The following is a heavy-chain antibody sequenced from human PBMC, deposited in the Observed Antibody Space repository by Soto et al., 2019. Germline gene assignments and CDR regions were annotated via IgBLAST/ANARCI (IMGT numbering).Heavy chain of an antibody. CDR3: ARWLQLRPLDY. J-gene: IGHJ4*02. CDR1: GYTFTSFG. CDR2: ITVYNGNT. Sequence: GASVKVSCKTSGYTFTSFGIGWVRQAPGQGLEYMGWITVYNGNTNYAQKFQGRVTMTADTSTFTAYMELRNLKSDDTAIYYCARWLQLRPLDYWGQGTLVTVSS. V-gene: IGHV1-18*04. D-gene: IGHD5-12*01.